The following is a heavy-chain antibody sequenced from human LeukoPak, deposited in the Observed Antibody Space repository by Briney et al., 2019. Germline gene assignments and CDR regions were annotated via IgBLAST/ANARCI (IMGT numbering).Heavy chain of an antibody. J-gene: IGHJ3*02. CDR1: GFTFSSYS. CDR2: IRYDGSNK. CDR3: AKDLWNGDYDEDDAFDI. D-gene: IGHD4-17*01. V-gene: IGHV3-30*02. Sequence: PGGSLRLSCAASGFTFSSYSMNWVRQAPGKGLEWVAFIRYDGSNKYYADSVKGRFTISRDNSKNTLYLQMNSLRAEDTAVYYCAKDLWNGDYDEDDAFDIWGQGTMVTVSS.